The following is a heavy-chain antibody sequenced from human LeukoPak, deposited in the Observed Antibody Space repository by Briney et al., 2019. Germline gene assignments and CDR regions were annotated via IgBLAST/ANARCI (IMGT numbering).Heavy chain of an antibody. Sequence: GGSLRLSCAASGFTFSNYGMSWVRQAPGKGLEWVSTISGSGGITYYADSVEGRFTISRDNSKNTLYLQMNSLRAEDTAVYYCAKQVPYGSGSRGPDYWGQGTLVTVSS. D-gene: IGHD3-10*01. V-gene: IGHV3-23*01. J-gene: IGHJ4*02. CDR2: ISGSGGIT. CDR1: GFTFSNYG. CDR3: AKQVPYGSGSRGPDY.